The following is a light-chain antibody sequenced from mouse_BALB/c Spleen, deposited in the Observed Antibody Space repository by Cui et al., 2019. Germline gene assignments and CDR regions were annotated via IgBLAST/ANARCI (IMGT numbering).Light chain of an antibody. CDR3: QHFWGTPT. CDR1: ENIYSN. Sequence: DIQMTQSLASLSVSVGETVTITCRASENIYSNLAWYQQKQGKSPQLLVYAATNLADGVPSRFSGSGSGTQYSLKINSLQSEDFGSYYCQHFWGTPTFGGGTKLEIK. J-gene: IGKJ1*01. CDR2: AAT. V-gene: IGKV12-46*01.